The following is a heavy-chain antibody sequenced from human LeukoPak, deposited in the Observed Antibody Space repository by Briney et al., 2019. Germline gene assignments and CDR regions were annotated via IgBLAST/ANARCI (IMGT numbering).Heavy chain of an antibody. CDR1: GFTFSNYG. J-gene: IGHJ4*02. CDR3: ARAIQFGGYFDY. Sequence: PGGSLRLSCAASGFTFSNYGMHWVRQAPGKGLEWVAVVSYDGGTEYYADSVKGRFTISRDKSKNTLYLQMNSLRAEDTAVYYCARAIQFGGYFDYWGQGTLVTVSS. CDR2: VSYDGGTE. D-gene: IGHD2-15*01. V-gene: IGHV3-30*03.